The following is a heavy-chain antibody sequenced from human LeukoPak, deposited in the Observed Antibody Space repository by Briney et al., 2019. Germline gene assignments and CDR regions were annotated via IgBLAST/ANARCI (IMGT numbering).Heavy chain of an antibody. CDR2: ISYDGSNK. CDR1: GFTFSSYA. V-gene: IGHV3-30-3*01. D-gene: IGHD2-2*01. J-gene: IGHJ6*02. Sequence: GGSLRLSCAASGFTFSSYAMHWVRQAPGKGLEWVAVISYDGSNKYYADSVKGRFTISRDNSKNTLYLQMNSLRAEDTAAYYCAREYCSSTICYQQYYYGMDVWGQGTTVTVSS. CDR3: AREYCSSTICYQQYYYGMDV.